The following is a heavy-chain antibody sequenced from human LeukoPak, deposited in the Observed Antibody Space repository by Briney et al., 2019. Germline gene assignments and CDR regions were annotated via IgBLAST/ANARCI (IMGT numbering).Heavy chain of an antibody. CDR2: VFYTGST. J-gene: IGHJ4*02. V-gene: IGHV4-59*01. CDR1: GDSISPYY. D-gene: IGHD1-26*01. CDR3: ARTRSGYSTLGY. Sequence: PSETLSLTCTVSGDSISPYYWSWIRQPPGGGLEWLGYVFYTGSTNYNPSLKSRVTLSVDTSRNQFSLKLTSVTAADTAVYYCARTRSGYSTLGYWGQGTLVTVSS.